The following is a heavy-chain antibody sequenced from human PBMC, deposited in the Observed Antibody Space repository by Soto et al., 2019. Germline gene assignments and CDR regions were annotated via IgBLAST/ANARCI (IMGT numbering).Heavy chain of an antibody. CDR3: AKGAVAGTPTSYYYYGMDV. CDR2: IIPIFGTV. Sequence: QVQLLQSGAEVKKPGSSVRVSCEASGGTFRTYAISWVRQAPGQGLEWMGEIIPIFGTVNYAQKFQGRVKITADESTTTVYMDLRSLRSXDTAVYYCAKGAVAGTPTSYYYYGMDVWGQGTTVTVSS. CDR1: GGTFRTYA. J-gene: IGHJ6*02. D-gene: IGHD6-19*01. V-gene: IGHV1-69*12.